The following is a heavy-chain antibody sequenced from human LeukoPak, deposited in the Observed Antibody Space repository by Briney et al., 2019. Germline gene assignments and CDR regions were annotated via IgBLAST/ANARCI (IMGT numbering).Heavy chain of an antibody. Sequence: PGGSLRLSCAASGFTFSNAWMSWVRQAPGKGLEWVGRIKSKTDGGTTDYAAPVKGRFTISRDDSKNTLYLQMNSLKTEDTAVYYCTTGDPGSYYPRGWTSQTENNAFDIWGQGTMVTVSS. D-gene: IGHD1-26*01. J-gene: IGHJ3*02. CDR1: GFTFSNAW. CDR2: IKSKTDGGTT. V-gene: IGHV3-15*01. CDR3: TTGDPGSYYPRGWTSQTENNAFDI.